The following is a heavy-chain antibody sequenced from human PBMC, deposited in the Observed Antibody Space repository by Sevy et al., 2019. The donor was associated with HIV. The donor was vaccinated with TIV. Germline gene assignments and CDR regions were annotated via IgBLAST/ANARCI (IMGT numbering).Heavy chain of an antibody. J-gene: IGHJ3*02. Sequence: GGSLRLSCATSGFTFSSYSMNWVRQAPGKGLEWISYISTSSTVYYADSAKGRFTISRDNAKNSLYLQMNSLRDEDTPVYYCARGIGSADAFDIWGQGTMVTVSS. V-gene: IGHV3-48*02. D-gene: IGHD2-21*01. CDR3: ARGIGSADAFDI. CDR1: GFTFSSYS. CDR2: ISTSSTV.